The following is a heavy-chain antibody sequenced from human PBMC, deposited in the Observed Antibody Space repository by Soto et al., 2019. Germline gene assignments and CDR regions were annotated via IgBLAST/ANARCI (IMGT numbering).Heavy chain of an antibody. CDR3: AHLFGVVNIYDY. J-gene: IGHJ4*02. CDR1: GGSISSYYW. CDR2: IYWDDDK. V-gene: IGHV2-5*08. D-gene: IGHD3-3*01. Sequence: TLSLTCTVSGGSISSYYWSWIRQPPGKALEWLALIYWDDDKRYSPSLKSRLTITKDTSKNQVVLTMTNMDLLDTATYYCAHLFGVVNIYDYWGQGTLVTVSS.